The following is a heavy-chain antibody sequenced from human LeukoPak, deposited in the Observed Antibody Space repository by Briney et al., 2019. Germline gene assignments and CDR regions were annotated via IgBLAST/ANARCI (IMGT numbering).Heavy chain of an antibody. D-gene: IGHD1-26*01. V-gene: IGHV4-34*01. CDR1: GGSFGGNY. CDR2: INYRGST. J-gene: IGHJ4*02. Sequence: SETLSLTCAAYGGSFGGNYWSWVRQPPGKGLEWIGEINYRGSTNYNPSLKSRVTISVDTSKNQFSLKVNSVTAADTAVYYCARVPESVGINYFDSWGQGTLVTVSS. CDR3: ARVPESVGINYFDS.